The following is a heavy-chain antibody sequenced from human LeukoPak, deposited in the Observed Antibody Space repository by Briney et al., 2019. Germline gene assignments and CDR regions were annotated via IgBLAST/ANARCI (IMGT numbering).Heavy chain of an antibody. CDR3: FGTPKDILTGYYRIGAFDI. D-gene: IGHD3-9*01. CDR1: GFTFSNYG. V-gene: IGHV3-23*01. Sequence: GGSLRLSCAVSGFTFSNYGMSWVRQAPGKGLEWVSTISGSGGRTYYADSVKGRFTISRDNSKNTLYLQMNSLRAEDTAVYYCFGTPKDILTGYYRIGAFDIWGQGTMVTVSS. J-gene: IGHJ3*02. CDR2: ISGSGGRT.